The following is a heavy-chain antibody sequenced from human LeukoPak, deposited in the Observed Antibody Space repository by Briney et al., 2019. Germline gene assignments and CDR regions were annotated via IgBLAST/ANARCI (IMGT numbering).Heavy chain of an antibody. D-gene: IGHD6-13*01. CDR1: GYTFTGYY. Sequence: ASVTVSCTASGYTFTGYYMHWVRQAPGQGLEWMGWINPNSGGTNYAQKFQGRVTMTRDTSISTAYMELSRLRSDDTAVCYCARGYPLSTTAAGTYFQHWGQGTLVTVSS. V-gene: IGHV1-2*02. CDR3: ARGYPLSTTAAGTYFQH. CDR2: INPNSGGT. J-gene: IGHJ1*01.